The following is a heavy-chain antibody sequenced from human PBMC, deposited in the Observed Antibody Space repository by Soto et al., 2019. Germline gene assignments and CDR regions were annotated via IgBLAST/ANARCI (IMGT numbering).Heavy chain of an antibody. CDR1: GFTFSSYA. CDR3: AKQNGYGGNSELEY. Sequence: EVQLLESGGGLVQPGGSLRLSCAASGFTFSSYAMSWVRQAPGKGLERVSAISGSGGSTYYADSVKGRFTISRDNSKNTLYLQMNSLRAEDTAVYYCAKQNGYGGNSELEYWGQGTLVTVSS. J-gene: IGHJ4*02. CDR2: ISGSGGST. V-gene: IGHV3-23*01. D-gene: IGHD2-21*02.